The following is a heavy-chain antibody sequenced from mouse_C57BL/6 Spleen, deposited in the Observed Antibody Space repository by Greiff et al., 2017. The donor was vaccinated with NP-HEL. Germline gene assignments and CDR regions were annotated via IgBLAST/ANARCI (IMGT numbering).Heavy chain of an antibody. V-gene: IGHV1-26*01. J-gene: IGHJ2*01. CDR2: INPNNGGT. CDR3: ARLYGSSYDFDY. Sequence: VQLQQSGPELVKPGASVKISCKASGYTFTDYYMNWVKQSHGKSLEWIGDINPNNGGTSYNQKFKGKATLTVDKSSSTAYMELRSLTSEDSAVYYCARLYGSSYDFDYWGQGTTLTVSS. CDR1: GYTFTDYY. D-gene: IGHD1-1*01.